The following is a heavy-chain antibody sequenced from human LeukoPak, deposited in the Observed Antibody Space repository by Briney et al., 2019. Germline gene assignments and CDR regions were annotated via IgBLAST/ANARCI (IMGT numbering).Heavy chain of an antibody. CDR3: AKGHYFDGSVKRDWFDP. Sequence: GGSLRLSCAASGFTFSSYAMSWVRQAPGKGLEWVSSISGSGGSTNYADSVKGRFTISRDNSKNTLYLQMNSLKAEDTAVYYCAKGHYFDGSVKRDWFDPWGQGTLVTVSS. CDR1: GFTFSSYA. D-gene: IGHD3-22*01. CDR2: ISGSGGST. V-gene: IGHV3-23*01. J-gene: IGHJ5*02.